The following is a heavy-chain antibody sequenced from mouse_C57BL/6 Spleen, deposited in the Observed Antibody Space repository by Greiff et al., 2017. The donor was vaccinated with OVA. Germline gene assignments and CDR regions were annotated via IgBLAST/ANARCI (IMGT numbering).Heavy chain of an antibody. CDR3: ANYYGSSSYYFDY. J-gene: IGHJ2*01. CDR1: GYTFTDYN. D-gene: IGHD1-1*01. Sequence: EVQLQQSGPELVKPGASVKMSCKASGYTFTDYNMHWVKQSHGKSLEWIGYINPNNGGTSYNQKFKGKATLTVNKSSSTAYMELRSLTSEDSAVYSYANYYGSSSYYFDYWGQGTTLTVSS. CDR2: INPNNGGT. V-gene: IGHV1-22*01.